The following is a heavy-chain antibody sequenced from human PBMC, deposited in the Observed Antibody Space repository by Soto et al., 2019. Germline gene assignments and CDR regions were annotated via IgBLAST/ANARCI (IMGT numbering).Heavy chain of an antibody. CDR2: IDTSGTKI. CDR1: GYTFSDYY. V-gene: IGHV3-11*01. D-gene: IGHD3-3*01. CDR3: ASHYDMWSGYLSPVDY. J-gene: IGHJ4*02. Sequence: GGSLRLSCAASGYTFSDYYMSWIRQAPGKGLEWISYIDTSGTKIYYADSVKGRFTITRDNAKNSLYLEMNSLRDEDTAVYYCASHYDMWSGYLSPVDYWGRGTQVTVSS.